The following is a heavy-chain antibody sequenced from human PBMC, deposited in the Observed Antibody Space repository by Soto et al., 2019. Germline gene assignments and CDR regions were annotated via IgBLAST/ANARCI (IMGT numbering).Heavy chain of an antibody. J-gene: IGHJ3*02. D-gene: IGHD3-3*02. V-gene: IGHV4-39*01. Sequence: SSETLSLTCTVSGDSISSSNSHWGWTRQPPGKGLEYIGSVYYGGAIFYSGNIYYNPSLKSRVTISVDTSKNQFSLRLSSVTAADTGVYYCVRYDRINMKPYSPEGFHIWGQGTMVTVSS. CDR2: VYYGGAIFYSGNI. CDR3: VRYDRINMKPYSPEGFHI. CDR1: GDSISSSNSH.